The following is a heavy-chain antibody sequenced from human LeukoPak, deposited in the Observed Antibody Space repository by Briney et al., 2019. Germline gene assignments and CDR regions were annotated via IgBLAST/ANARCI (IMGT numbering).Heavy chain of an antibody. CDR2: IYYSGST. CDR3: ARRSSSNWSFDF. V-gene: IGHV4-59*08. J-gene: IGHJ4*02. CDR1: GFTFSTYS. Sequence: GSLRLSCAASGFTFSTYSMNWVRQAPGKGLEWIGYIYYSGSTNYNPSLKSRVTISLDTPKNQFSLQLSSVTAADTAVYYCARRSSSNWSFDFWGQGTLVTVSS. D-gene: IGHD6-13*01.